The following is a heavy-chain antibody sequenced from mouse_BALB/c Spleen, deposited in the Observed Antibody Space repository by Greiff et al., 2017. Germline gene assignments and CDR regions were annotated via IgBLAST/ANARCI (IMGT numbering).Heavy chain of an antibody. Sequence: EVMLVESGGGLVKPGGSLKLSCAASGFTFSSYTMSWVRQTPEKRLEWVATISSGGSYTYYPDSVKGRFTISRDNAKNTLYLQMSSLKSEDTAMYYCTRVSYYAMDYWGQGTSVTVSS. CDR1: GFTFSSYT. J-gene: IGHJ4*01. CDR2: ISSGGSYT. CDR3: TRVSYYAMDY. V-gene: IGHV5-6-4*01.